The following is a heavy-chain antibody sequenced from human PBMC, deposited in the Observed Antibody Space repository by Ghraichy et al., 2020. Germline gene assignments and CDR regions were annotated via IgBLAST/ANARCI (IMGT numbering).Heavy chain of an antibody. J-gene: IGHJ5*02. D-gene: IGHD6-13*01. V-gene: IGHV3-43*02. Sequence: GGSLKLSCAASGFTFDDYAMHWVRQAPGKGLEWVSLISGDGGSTYYADSVKGRFTISRDNSKNSLYLQMNSLRTEDTALYYCAKDRPSSSWYWFDPWGQGTLVTVSS. CDR2: ISGDGGST. CDR3: AKDRPSSSWYWFDP. CDR1: GFTFDDYA.